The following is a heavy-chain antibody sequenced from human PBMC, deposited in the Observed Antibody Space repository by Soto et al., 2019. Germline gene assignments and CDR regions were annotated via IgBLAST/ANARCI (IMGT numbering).Heavy chain of an antibody. V-gene: IGHV3-30*18. CDR3: AKPYYGAGSYYPDAFDV. Sequence: QVQLVESGGGVVQPGTSLRLSCGASGFSFSSYAMNWVRQAPGKGLEWVAVISHDGSNTYYGDSVKGRFTISRDNSENTLFVQMNSPRAEDTAVYYCAKPYYGAGSYYPDAFDVWGQGTSVTVSS. J-gene: IGHJ3*01. D-gene: IGHD3-10*01. CDR1: GFSFSSYA. CDR2: ISHDGSNT.